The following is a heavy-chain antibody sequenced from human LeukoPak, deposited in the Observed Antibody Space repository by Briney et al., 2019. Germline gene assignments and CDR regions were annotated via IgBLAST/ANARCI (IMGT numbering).Heavy chain of an antibody. J-gene: IGHJ4*02. Sequence: GGSLRLSCAASGFTVSSNYMSWVRQAPGKGLEWVSVIYSGGSTCYADSVKGRFTISRDNSKNTLYLQMNSLRAEDTAVYYCARAPHDFWSGYFDYWGQGTLVTVSS. CDR3: ARAPHDFWSGYFDY. V-gene: IGHV3-66*02. CDR2: IYSGGST. CDR1: GFTVSSNY. D-gene: IGHD3-3*01.